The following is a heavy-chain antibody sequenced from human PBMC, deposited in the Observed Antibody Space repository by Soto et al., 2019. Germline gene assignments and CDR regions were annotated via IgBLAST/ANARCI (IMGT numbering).Heavy chain of an antibody. CDR2: IYYSGST. J-gene: IGHJ5*02. V-gene: IGHV4-39*01. Sequence: WETLSLTCPVSGGSISSSSYYWGWMRQPPGKGLEWIGSIYYSGSTYYNPSLKSRVTISVDTSKNQFSLKLSSVTAADTAVYYCERKGARLGGYWFDPCCQGTLATVSS. CDR1: GGSISSSSYY. CDR3: ERKGARLGGYWFDP. D-gene: IGHD1-26*01.